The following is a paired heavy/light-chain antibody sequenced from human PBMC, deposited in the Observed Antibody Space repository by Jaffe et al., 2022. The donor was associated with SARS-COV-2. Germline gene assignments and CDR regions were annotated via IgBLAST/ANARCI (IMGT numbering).Light chain of an antibody. CDR3: AAWDDSRGV. J-gene: IGLJ3*02. CDR1: SSNIGSNT. CDR2: SNN. V-gene: IGLV1-44*01. Sequence: QSVLTQPPSASGTPGQRVTISCSGSSSNIGSNTVNWYQQLPGTAPKLLIYSNNQRPSGVPDRFSGSKSGTSASLAISGLQSEDEADYYCAAWDDSRGVFGGGTKLTVL.
Heavy chain of an antibody. CDR3: GVVVVAATPLLFSYGMDV. Sequence: QVQLVQSGAEVKKPGSSVKVSCKASGGTFSSYAISWVRQAPGQGLEWMGGIIPIFGTANYAQKFQGRVTITADESTSTAYMELSSLRSEDTAVYYCGVVVVAATPLLFSYGMDVWGQGTTVTVSS. V-gene: IGHV1-69*01. J-gene: IGHJ6*02. CDR1: GGTFSSYA. D-gene: IGHD2-15*01. CDR2: IIPIFGTA.